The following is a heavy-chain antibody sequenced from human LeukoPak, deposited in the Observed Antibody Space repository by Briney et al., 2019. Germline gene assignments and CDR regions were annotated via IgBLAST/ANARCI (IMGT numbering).Heavy chain of an antibody. CDR2: IYYDGSP. CDR3: ARDLDGVLRYFDWLSMPDLLGLNAFDI. Sequence: PSETLSLTCSVSGGSVSSRRSYWGWIRQPPGKGLQWVASIYYDGSPFLNPSLKGRVTMSVDTSKNQFSLKLSSVTAADTAVYYCARDLDGVLRYFDWLSMPDLLGLNAFDIWGQGTMVTVSS. CDR1: GGSVSSRRSY. V-gene: IGHV4-39*07. J-gene: IGHJ3*02. D-gene: IGHD3-9*01.